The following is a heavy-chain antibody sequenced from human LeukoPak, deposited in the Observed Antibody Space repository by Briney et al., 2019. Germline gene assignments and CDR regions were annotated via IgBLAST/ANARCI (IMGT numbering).Heavy chain of an antibody. V-gene: IGHV3-20*01. Sequence: PGGSLKLSCAASGFTFEDFGMTWVRQVPGKGLEWVSGINWNGVKTHYADSVKGRFTISRDNAKNTLYLEMNSLRVDDTALYHCVRDSGIWFGTRDAFDIWGQGTMVTVST. J-gene: IGHJ3*02. CDR3: VRDSGIWFGTRDAFDI. CDR2: INWNGVKT. D-gene: IGHD3-10*01. CDR1: GFTFEDFG.